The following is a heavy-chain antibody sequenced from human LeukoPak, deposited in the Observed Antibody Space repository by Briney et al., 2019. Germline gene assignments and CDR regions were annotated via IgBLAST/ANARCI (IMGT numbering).Heavy chain of an antibody. D-gene: IGHD1-26*01. Sequence: ASVKVPCKASGYTFTSYYMHWVRQAPGQGLEWMGIINPSGGSTSYAQKFQGRVTVTRDMSTSTVYMELSSLRSEDTAVYYCASEGGSSKYFQHWGQGTLVTVSS. CDR3: ASEGGSSKYFQH. V-gene: IGHV1-46*01. CDR2: INPSGGST. J-gene: IGHJ1*01. CDR1: GYTFTSYY.